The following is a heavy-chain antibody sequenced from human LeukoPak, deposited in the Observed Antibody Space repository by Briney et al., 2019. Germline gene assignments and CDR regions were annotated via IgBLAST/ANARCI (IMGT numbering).Heavy chain of an antibody. V-gene: IGHV4-30-4*01. CDR1: GGSISSGDYY. J-gene: IGHJ4*02. Sequence: SETLSLTCTVSGGSISSGDYYWSWIRQPPGKGLEWIGYIYYSGSTYYSPSLKSRVTISVDTSENQFSLKLSSVTAADTAVYYCAREVGAGYFDYWGQGTLVTVSS. D-gene: IGHD1-26*01. CDR2: IYYSGST. CDR3: AREVGAGYFDY.